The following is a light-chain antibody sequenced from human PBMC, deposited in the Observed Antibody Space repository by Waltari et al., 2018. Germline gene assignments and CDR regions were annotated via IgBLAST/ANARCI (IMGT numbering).Light chain of an antibody. Sequence: EIVMTQSPATLSASPGERATLPCRASQSVSSNLAWYQQKPGQAPRLLIYGASTRATGIPAGLSGSGSGTEFTLTISSLQSEDFAVYYCQQYKNWPWTFGLGTKVEIK. CDR2: GAS. J-gene: IGKJ1*01. CDR3: QQYKNWPWT. V-gene: IGKV3-15*01. CDR1: QSVSSN.